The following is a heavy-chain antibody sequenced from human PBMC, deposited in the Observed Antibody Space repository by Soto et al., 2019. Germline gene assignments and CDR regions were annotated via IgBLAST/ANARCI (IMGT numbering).Heavy chain of an antibody. CDR3: AADNSGYLDSAFDI. Sequence: QMPLVQSGPEVRRPGASVKVSCKASGFSFSRSAVHWVRQARGQRLECIAWIVGFSGNTNYAQRVHQRLSFTRDLSTSTVYMELRSLTSDDTAVYFCAADNSGYLDSAFDIWGQGTAFIVSS. CDR2: IVGFSGNT. CDR1: GFSFSRSA. D-gene: IGHD3-22*01. J-gene: IGHJ3*02. V-gene: IGHV1-58*01.